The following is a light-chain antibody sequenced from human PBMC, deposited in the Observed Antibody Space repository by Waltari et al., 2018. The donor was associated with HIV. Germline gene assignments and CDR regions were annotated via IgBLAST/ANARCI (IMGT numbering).Light chain of an antibody. J-gene: IGKJ1*01. Sequence: PGILSLSPGDTVFFSRRASQTVGNSHLAWYQQKPGQAPRLVIYAASSRATDIPDRFSGSGSGTDFTLSIGRLEPGDFAVYYCQQYARSLWTFGQGTKVETK. CDR1: QTVGNSH. V-gene: IGKV3-20*01. CDR2: AAS. CDR3: QQYARSLWT.